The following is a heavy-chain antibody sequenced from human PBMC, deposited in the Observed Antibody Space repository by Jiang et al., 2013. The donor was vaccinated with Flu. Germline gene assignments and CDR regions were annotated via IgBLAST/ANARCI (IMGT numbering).Heavy chain of an antibody. V-gene: IGHV4-61*02. CDR1: GGSISSGSYY. D-gene: IGHD2-2*01. CDR2: IYTSGST. Sequence: GSGLVKPSQTLSLTCTVSGGSISSGSYYWSWIRQPAGKGLEWIGRIYTSGSTNYNPSLKSRVTISVDTSKNQFSLKLSSVTAADTAVYYCAREGDCSSTSCWDYWGQGTLVTVSS. J-gene: IGHJ4*02. CDR3: AREGDCSSTSCWDY.